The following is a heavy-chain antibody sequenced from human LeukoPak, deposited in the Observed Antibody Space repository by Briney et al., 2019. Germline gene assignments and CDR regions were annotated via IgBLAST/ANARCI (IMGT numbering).Heavy chain of an antibody. J-gene: IGHJ4*02. D-gene: IGHD6-19*01. Sequence: GGSLRLSCAASGFTFSYCWMSWVRQAPGKGLEWVANIKQDGSEKNYVDSVKGGFTISRDNAKNSLYLQMNSLRAEDTAVYYCARPPPRRDGSGWNYFDYWGQGTLVTVSS. V-gene: IGHV3-7*04. CDR1: GFTFSYCW. CDR3: ARPPPRRDGSGWNYFDY. CDR2: IKQDGSEK.